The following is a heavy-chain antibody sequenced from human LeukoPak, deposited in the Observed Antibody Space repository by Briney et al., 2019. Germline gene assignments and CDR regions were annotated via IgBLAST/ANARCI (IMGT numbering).Heavy chain of an antibody. D-gene: IGHD5-24*01. J-gene: IGHJ4*02. CDR3: ARGGRAVDGYNLDY. Sequence: TSETPSLTCTVSGGSISSYYWSWIRQPPGKGLEWIGYIYYSGSTNYNPSLKSRVTISVDTSKNQFSLKLSSVTAADTAVYYCARGGRAVDGYNLDYWGQGTLVTVSS. V-gene: IGHV4-59*01. CDR2: IYYSGST. CDR1: GGSISSYY.